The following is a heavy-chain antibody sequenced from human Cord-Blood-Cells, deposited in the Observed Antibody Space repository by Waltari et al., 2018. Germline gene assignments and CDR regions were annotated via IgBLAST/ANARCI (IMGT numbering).Heavy chain of an antibody. D-gene: IGHD2-2*01. CDR1: GGTFSSYA. Sequence: QVQLVQSGAAVKKPGSSVKVSCKASGGTFSSYAISWVRPAPGQGLEWMGGIIPIFGTANYAQKFQGRVTITADKSTSTAYMELSSLRSEDTAVYYCATGGDCSSTSCFADNWFDPWGQGTLVTVSS. J-gene: IGHJ5*02. CDR2: IIPIFGTA. V-gene: IGHV1-69*06. CDR3: ATGGDCSSTSCFADNWFDP.